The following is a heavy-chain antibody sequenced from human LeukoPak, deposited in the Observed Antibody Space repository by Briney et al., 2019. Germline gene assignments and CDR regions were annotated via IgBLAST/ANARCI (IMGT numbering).Heavy chain of an antibody. V-gene: IGHV3-74*01. Sequence: GGSLRLSCTASGFTFSNYWMFWVRHAPGRGLVFVSRTNSDGSRTDYADSVKGRFTVSRDNAQNTLYLRMNSLRADDTAVYYCVTELITGTAIWGQGTLVTVSS. D-gene: IGHD1-20*01. J-gene: IGHJ4*02. CDR3: VTELITGTAI. CDR1: GFTFSNYW. CDR2: TNSDGSRT.